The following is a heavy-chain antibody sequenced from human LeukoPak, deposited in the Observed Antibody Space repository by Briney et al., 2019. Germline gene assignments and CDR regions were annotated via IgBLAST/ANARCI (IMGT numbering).Heavy chain of an antibody. CDR2: ISWDGGST. CDR3: AKDAATIGAGRYYYYYYYMDV. CDR1: GFTFDDYA. D-gene: IGHD5-12*01. Sequence: GGSLRLSCAASGFTFDDYAMHWVRQAPGKGLEWVSLISWDGGSTYYADSVKGRFTISRDNSKNSLYLQMNSLRAEDTALYYCAKDAATIGAGRYYYYYYYMDVWGKGTTVTVSS. V-gene: IGHV3-43D*03. J-gene: IGHJ6*03.